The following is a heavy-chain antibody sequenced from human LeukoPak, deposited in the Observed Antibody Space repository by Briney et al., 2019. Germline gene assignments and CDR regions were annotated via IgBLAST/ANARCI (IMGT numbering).Heavy chain of an antibody. CDR3: ARGLGWLLHNDAFDI. Sequence: PSQTLSLTCTVSGGSISSGSYYWSWIRQPAGKGLEWIGRIYTSGSTNYNPSLKSRVTISVDTSKNQFSLKLSSVTAADTAVYYCARGLGWLLHNDAFDIWGQGTMVTVSS. CDR2: IYTSGST. J-gene: IGHJ3*02. CDR1: GGSISSGSYY. D-gene: IGHD3/OR15-3a*01. V-gene: IGHV4-61*02.